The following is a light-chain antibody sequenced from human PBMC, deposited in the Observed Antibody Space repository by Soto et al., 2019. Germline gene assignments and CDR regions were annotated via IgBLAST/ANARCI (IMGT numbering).Light chain of an antibody. Sequence: EIVMTQSPATLSGSPGERVSLSCRASQSVTSDLAWYQQKPGQAPRLLIYAASVRATGIPARFSGSGSGTEFTLTISGLQSEDSALYYCQQYADWPPLTFGGGTKVEIK. CDR2: AAS. CDR1: QSVTSD. V-gene: IGKV3-15*01. J-gene: IGKJ4*01. CDR3: QQYADWPPLT.